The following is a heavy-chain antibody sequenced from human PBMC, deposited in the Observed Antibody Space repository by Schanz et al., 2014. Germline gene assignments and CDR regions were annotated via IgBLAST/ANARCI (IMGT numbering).Heavy chain of an antibody. Sequence: QVQLVESGGGVAQPGRSLRLSCAASGFNFSSYAMHWVRQAPGKGLEWVAVISFDGGNVYYPDSVKGRFTISRDNSKSMLYLQMISLKTEDTTVYYCARDGSGSHYFGAFDIWGQGTLVTVSS. D-gene: IGHD3-10*01. CDR1: GFNFSSYA. V-gene: IGHV3-30*04. J-gene: IGHJ3*02. CDR3: ARDGSGSHYFGAFDI. CDR2: ISFDGGNV.